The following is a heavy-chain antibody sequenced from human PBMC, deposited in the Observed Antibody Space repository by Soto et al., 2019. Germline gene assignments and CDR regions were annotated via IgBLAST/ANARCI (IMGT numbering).Heavy chain of an antibody. CDR1: GFSLSTSGVG. D-gene: IGHD6-13*01. J-gene: IGHJ6*02. CDR2: IYWNDDK. CDR3: ALSPRAEYYYYGMDV. Sequence: SGPTLVNPTQTLTLTCTFSGFSLSTSGVGVGWIRQPPGKALEWLALIYWNDDKRYSPSLKSRLTINKDTSKNQVVLTMTNMDPVDTASYYCALSPRAEYYYYGMDVWGQGTTVTVSS. V-gene: IGHV2-5*01.